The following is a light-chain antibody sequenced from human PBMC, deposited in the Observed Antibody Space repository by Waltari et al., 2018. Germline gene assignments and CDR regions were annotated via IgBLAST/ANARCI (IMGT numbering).Light chain of an antibody. J-gene: IGKJ1*01. CDR3: QHYERLPVT. CDR2: HAS. Sequence: IVSTQSPGTLSLSPGERATLSCRASQSISKYLAWYQQKPGQAPRLLSYHASSRAAGNPDRFSGSGSGTDFSLTISRLEPEDFAGYYWQHYERLPVTFGQGTKVEIK. CDR1: QSISKY. V-gene: IGKV3-20*01.